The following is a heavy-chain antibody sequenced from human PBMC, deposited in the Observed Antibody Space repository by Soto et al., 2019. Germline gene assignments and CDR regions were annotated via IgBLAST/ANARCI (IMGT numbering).Heavy chain of an antibody. CDR1: GYTFTSYG. Sequence: QVQLVQSGAEVKKPGASVKVSCKASGYTFTSYGISWVRQAPGQGLEWMGWISAYNGNTNYAQKLQGRVTMTTDTSTSTAYVELRSLRSDDTAVYYCARVYRITMVRGELSEYWGQGTLVTVS. D-gene: IGHD3-10*01. J-gene: IGHJ4*02. CDR3: ARVYRITMVRGELSEY. CDR2: ISAYNGNT. V-gene: IGHV1-18*01.